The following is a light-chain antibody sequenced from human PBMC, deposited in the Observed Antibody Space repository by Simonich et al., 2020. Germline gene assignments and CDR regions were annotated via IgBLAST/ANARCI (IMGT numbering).Light chain of an antibody. CDR3: QQYYSTPIT. V-gene: IGKV4-1*01. CDR1: KSVLYSSNIKNY. J-gene: IGKJ5*01. Sequence: DIVMTQSPYSLAVSLCERATINCKSSKSVLYSSNIKNYLAWYLQKPGHTPKLLIYWASTRESWVPDRFSGSGSGTDFTLTISSLQAQDVAVYYCQQYYSTPITFGQGTRLEIK. CDR2: WAS.